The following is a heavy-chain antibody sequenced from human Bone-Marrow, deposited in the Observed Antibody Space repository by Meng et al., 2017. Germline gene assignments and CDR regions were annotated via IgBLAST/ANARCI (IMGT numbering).Heavy chain of an antibody. CDR3: ARRRKDYGDYVPYYYGMDV. D-gene: IGHD4-17*01. CDR2: ISTYNGNT. Sequence: ASVKVSCKASGGTFSSYAISWLRQAPGQGLEWMGWISTYNGNTNYAQNVQGRVTMTTDTSTSTAYMELSSLRSEDTAVYYCARRRKDYGDYVPYYYGMDVWGQGTTVTVSS. J-gene: IGHJ6*02. CDR1: GGTFSSYA. V-gene: IGHV1-18*01.